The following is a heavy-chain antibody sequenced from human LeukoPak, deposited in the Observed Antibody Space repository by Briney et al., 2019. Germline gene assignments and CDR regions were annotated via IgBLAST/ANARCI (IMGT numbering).Heavy chain of an antibody. V-gene: IGHV3-30-3*01. CDR2: ISYDGNNK. D-gene: IGHD6-13*01. CDR1: GFTFSSFA. J-gene: IGHJ4*02. CDR3: ARGGISWYYFDY. Sequence: PGRSLRLSCAASGFTFSSFAMHWVRQAPGKGLEWVAVISYDGNNKYYAVSVKGRFTISGDNSKNTLYLQMNSQRAEDTAVYFCARGGISWYYFDYWGQGTLVTVSS.